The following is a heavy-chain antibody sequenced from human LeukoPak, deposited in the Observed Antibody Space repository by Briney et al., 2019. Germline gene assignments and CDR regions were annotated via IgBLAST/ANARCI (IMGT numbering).Heavy chain of an antibody. CDR2: IYYSGST. CDR3: ARGGDLRSSGAFDI. Sequence: SETLSLTCTVSGGSISSYYWSWIRQPPGKGLEYIGYIYYSGSTNYSPSLKSRVTISVDTSKNQFSLKLTSMTAADTAVYYCARGGDLRSSGAFDIWGQGTMVTVSS. V-gene: IGHV4-59*01. D-gene: IGHD2-21*02. J-gene: IGHJ3*02. CDR1: GGSISSYY.